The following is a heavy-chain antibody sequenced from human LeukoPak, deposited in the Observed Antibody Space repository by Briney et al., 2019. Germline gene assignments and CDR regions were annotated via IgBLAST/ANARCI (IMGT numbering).Heavy chain of an antibody. CDR1: GGPISSSSYY. Sequence: PSETLSLTCTVSGGPISSSSYYWGWIRQPPGKGLEWIGSIYYSGSTHYNPSLKSRVSISIDTSKKQFSLKLSSVTAADTALYYCTRENYYNTSGSNDYWGQGTLVTVSS. D-gene: IGHD3-22*01. CDR3: TRENYYNTSGSNDY. J-gene: IGHJ4*02. CDR2: IYYSGST. V-gene: IGHV4-39*07.